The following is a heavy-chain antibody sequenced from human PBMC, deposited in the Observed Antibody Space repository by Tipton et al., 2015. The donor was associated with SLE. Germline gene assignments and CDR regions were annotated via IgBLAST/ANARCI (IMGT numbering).Heavy chain of an antibody. CDR2: ITGSGRSP. CDR1: GFTFSNYA. Sequence: GSLRLSCVASGFTFSNYAMSWVRQAPGKGLEWVSSITGSGRSPYHADSVKGRFAMSRDNSKNTLYLQMNSLRAEDTAVYYCAKQTIFDFWSAPKDGGLDVWGQGTTVTVSS. CDR3: AKQTIFDFWSAPKDGGLDV. J-gene: IGHJ6*02. V-gene: IGHV3-23*01. D-gene: IGHD3-3*01.